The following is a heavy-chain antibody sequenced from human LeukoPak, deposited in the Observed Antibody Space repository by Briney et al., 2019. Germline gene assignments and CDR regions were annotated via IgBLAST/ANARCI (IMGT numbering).Heavy chain of an antibody. J-gene: IGHJ3*02. V-gene: IGHV1-69*05. CDR2: IIPIFGTA. Sequence: SVKVSCKASGGTFSSYAISGVRQAPGQGLEWVGRIIPIFGTANYAQKFQGRVTITTDESTSTAYMELSSLRSEDTAVYYCARSHRITMIVVGQTNAFDIWGQGTMVTVSS. CDR1: GGTFSSYA. D-gene: IGHD3-22*01. CDR3: ARSHRITMIVVGQTNAFDI.